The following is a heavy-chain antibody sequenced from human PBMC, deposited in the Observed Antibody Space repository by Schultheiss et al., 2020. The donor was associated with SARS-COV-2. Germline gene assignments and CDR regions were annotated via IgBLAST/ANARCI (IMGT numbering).Heavy chain of an antibody. J-gene: IGHJ6*03. CDR1: GFSFSDYN. Sequence: GGSLRLSCAASGFSFSDYNMNWVRQAPGKGLEWVSRINSDGSGTTYADSVKGRFTISRDNVKNTLYLQMDSLRAEDTAVYYCARAGPSYYYYMDVWGKGTTVTVSS. CDR2: INSDGSGT. V-gene: IGHV3-74*01. CDR3: ARAGPSYYYYMDV. D-gene: IGHD3-16*01.